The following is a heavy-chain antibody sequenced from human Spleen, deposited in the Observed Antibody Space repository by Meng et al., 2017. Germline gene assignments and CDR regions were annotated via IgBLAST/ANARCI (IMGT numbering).Heavy chain of an antibody. CDR2: IDTKTGHP. J-gene: IGHJ4*02. V-gene: IGHV7-4-1*02. CDR3: TRDGYLDCSRTNCFDY. D-gene: IGHD2-2*01. CDR1: GYTFTNYA. Sequence: QVQLVQSGAEVKKPGASVKVSCKASGYTFTNYAINWLRQAPGQGLEWMGWIDTKTGHPTYAQGFTGRLVFSLDTSVSTTYLQISGLKAADTAVYYCTRDGYLDCSRTNCFDYWGQGALVTVSS.